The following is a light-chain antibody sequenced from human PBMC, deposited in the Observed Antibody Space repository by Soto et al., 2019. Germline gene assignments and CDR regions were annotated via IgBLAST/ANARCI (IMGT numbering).Light chain of an antibody. CDR3: SSYTSASTLLYL. J-gene: IGLJ1*01. Sequence: QSVLTQPASVSGSPGQSITISCTGTSSDVGGYNYVSWYQQHPGIAPKLLIYGVTNRPSGVSTRFSGSKSGNTASLTISELQAEDEADYHCSSYTSASTLLYLFGTGTKLTVL. CDR1: SSDVGGYNY. V-gene: IGLV2-14*01. CDR2: GVT.